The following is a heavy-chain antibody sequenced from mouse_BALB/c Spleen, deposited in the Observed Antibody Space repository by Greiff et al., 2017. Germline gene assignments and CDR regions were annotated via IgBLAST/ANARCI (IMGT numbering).Heavy chain of an antibody. J-gene: IGHJ3*01. Sequence: EVNVVESGGGLVQPGGSRKLSCAASGFTFSSFGMHWVRQAPEKGLEWVAYISSGSSTIYYADTVKGRFTISRDNPKNTLFLQMTSLRSEDTAMYYCARENGYSWFAYWGQGTLVTVSA. CDR2: ISSGSSTI. D-gene: IGHD2-2*01. CDR1: GFTFSSFG. CDR3: ARENGYSWFAY. V-gene: IGHV5-17*02.